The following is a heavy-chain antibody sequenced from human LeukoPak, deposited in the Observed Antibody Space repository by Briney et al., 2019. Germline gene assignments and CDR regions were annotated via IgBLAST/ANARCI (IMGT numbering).Heavy chain of an antibody. CDR1: GFTFSSYA. Sequence: GGSLRLSCAASGFTFSSYAMHWVRQAPGKGLEWVAVISYDGSNKYYADSVKGRFTISRDNSRNTLYLQMNSLRVDDMAVYYCAKEPSGANVVPADAFDFWGHGTMVTVSS. CDR2: ISYDGSNK. D-gene: IGHD6-6*01. CDR3: AKEPSGANVVPADAFDF. V-gene: IGHV3-30-3*01. J-gene: IGHJ3*01.